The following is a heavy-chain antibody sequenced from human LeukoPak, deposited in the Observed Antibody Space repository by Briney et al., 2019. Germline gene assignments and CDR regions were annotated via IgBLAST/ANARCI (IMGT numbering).Heavy chain of an antibody. Sequence: PGGSLRLSCAASGFIFSSYAMSWVRQAPGKGLEWVSGSGSGGSTHYADSVKGRFTISRDNSKNTLYLQMNSLRAEDTAVYYCAKDFWSGYYPDYWGQRTLVTVSS. J-gene: IGHJ4*02. CDR3: AKDFWSGYYPDY. CDR1: GFIFSSYA. D-gene: IGHD3-3*01. CDR2: SGSGGST. V-gene: IGHV3-23*01.